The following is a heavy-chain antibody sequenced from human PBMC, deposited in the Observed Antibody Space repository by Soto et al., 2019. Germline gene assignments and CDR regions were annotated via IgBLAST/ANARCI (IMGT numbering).Heavy chain of an antibody. J-gene: IGHJ3*02. CDR2: IYYTGTT. CDR1: GGSISSGDYY. CDR3: AHYQPAGRCAFDI. V-gene: IGHV4-30-4*01. D-gene: IGHD4-17*01. Sequence: QVLLQESGPGLVKASQTLSLTCNVSGGSISSGDYYWSWIRQPPGKGLEWIGYIYYTGTTYYNPSLKSRVVISVDTSKNQFSLNLISVTAADTAVYYCAHYQPAGRCAFDIWGQGTMVTVSS.